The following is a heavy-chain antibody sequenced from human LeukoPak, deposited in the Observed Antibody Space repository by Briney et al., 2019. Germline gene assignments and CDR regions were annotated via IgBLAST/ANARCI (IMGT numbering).Heavy chain of an antibody. D-gene: IGHD2-15*01. Sequence: GGSLRLTCAASGFTFNSYWMSWVRQAPEKGPEWLANIRQDGSDKQYVDSVKGRFTISRDNAKNSLYLQMNSLSAEDTAVYYCARHSRGSPIDDWGQGTLVTVSS. CDR3: ARHSRGSPIDD. J-gene: IGHJ4*02. CDR2: IRQDGSDK. V-gene: IGHV3-7*01. CDR1: GFTFNSYW.